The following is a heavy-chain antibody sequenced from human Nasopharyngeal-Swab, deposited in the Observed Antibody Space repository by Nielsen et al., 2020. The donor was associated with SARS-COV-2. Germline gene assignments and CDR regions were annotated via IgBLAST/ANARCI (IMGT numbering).Heavy chain of an antibody. CDR1: GFTFSSYE. J-gene: IGHJ4*02. Sequence: GESLKISYAASGFTFSSYEMNWVRQAPGKGLEWVSYISSSGSTIYYADSVKGRFTISRDNVKNSLYLQMNSLRAEDTAVYYCAPSSGSYYFDYWGQGTLVTVSS. CDR3: APSSGSYYFDY. CDR2: ISSSGSTI. V-gene: IGHV3-48*03. D-gene: IGHD6-19*01.